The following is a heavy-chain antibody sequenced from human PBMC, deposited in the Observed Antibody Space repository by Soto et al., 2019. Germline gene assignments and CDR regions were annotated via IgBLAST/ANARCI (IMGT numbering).Heavy chain of an antibody. Sequence: SQTLSLPCTVSGGSISSSSYYWGWIRQPPGKGLEWIGSIYYSGSTYYNPSLKSRVTISVDTSKNQFSLKLSSVTAADTAVYYCARLREVAAAGRPPKYYYYYGMDVWGQGTTVTVSS. CDR2: IYYSGST. D-gene: IGHD6-13*01. CDR3: ARLREVAAAGRPPKYYYYYGMDV. J-gene: IGHJ6*02. CDR1: GGSISSSSYY. V-gene: IGHV4-39*01.